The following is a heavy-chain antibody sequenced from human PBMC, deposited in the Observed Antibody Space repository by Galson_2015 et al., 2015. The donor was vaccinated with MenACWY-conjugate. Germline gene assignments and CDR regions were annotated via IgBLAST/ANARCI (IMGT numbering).Heavy chain of an antibody. Sequence: QSGASGTKPGESLTISCKGSGYSFTNYWLGWVRQMPGRGLEWMELIDPHNSNTRSRPSFQNPVTIPTDKPISTAYLQLHSLQASDTAMYYCARHPPGGRGMDVWGQGTTVTVSS. CDR2: IDPHNSNT. J-gene: IGHJ6*02. CDR3: ARHPPGGRGMDV. CDR1: GYSFTNYW. V-gene: IGHV5-51*01. D-gene: IGHD1-26*01.